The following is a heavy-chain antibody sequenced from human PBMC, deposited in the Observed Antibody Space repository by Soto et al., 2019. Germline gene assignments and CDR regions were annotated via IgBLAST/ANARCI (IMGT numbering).Heavy chain of an antibody. Sequence: GGSLRLSCAASGFTFSSYGMHWVRQAPDKGLEWVAVISYDGSNKYYADSVKGRFTISRDNSKNTLYLQMNSLRAEDTDVYYCAKGTTYYYHSSGRTYYFDYWGQGTLVTVSS. CDR1: GFTFSSYG. CDR3: AKGTTYYYHSSGRTYYFDY. D-gene: IGHD3-22*01. CDR2: ISYDGSNK. J-gene: IGHJ4*02. V-gene: IGHV3-30*18.